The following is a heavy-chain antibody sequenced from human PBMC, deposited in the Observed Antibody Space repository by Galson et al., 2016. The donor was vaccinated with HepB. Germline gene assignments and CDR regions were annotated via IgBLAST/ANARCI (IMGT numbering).Heavy chain of an antibody. Sequence: SLRLSCAASGFTFSEHYMDWVRQAPGKGLEWVGRIKNKINSYTTEYAASVKGRFTISRDDSKNSLYLQLNSLKTEDTAVYYCARWFYSGSGHDYWGQGTLVTVSS. CDR1: GFTFSEHY. CDR3: ARWFYSGSGHDY. D-gene: IGHD3-10*01. J-gene: IGHJ4*02. CDR2: IKNKINSYTT. V-gene: IGHV3-72*01.